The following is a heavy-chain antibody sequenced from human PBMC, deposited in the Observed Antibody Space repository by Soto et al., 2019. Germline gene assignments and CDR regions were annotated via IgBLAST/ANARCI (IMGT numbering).Heavy chain of an antibody. J-gene: IGHJ4*02. V-gene: IGHV4-39*01. CDR1: GGSISNSSYL. Sequence: PSETLSLTCTVSGGSISNSSYLWGWIRQPPGKGLQWIGSVSYSGSTYYNPSLKSRVTISVDTSKTQSSLRLSSVTAAETAVYYCSRIAVSGPITGFDYWGQGALVTVSS. CDR2: VSYSGST. CDR3: SRIAVSGPITGFDY. D-gene: IGHD6-19*01.